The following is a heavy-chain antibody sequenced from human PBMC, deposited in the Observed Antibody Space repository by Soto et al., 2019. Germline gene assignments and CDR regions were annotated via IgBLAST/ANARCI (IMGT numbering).Heavy chain of an antibody. CDR1: GYTFTSYY. D-gene: IGHD6-19*01. CDR2: INPSGGST. V-gene: IGHV1-46*01. CDR3: AREYSSGWYPSYGMDV. J-gene: IGHJ6*02. Sequence: GASVKVSCKASGYTFTSYYMHWVRQAPGQGLEWMGIINPSGGSTSYAQKFQGRVTMTRDTSTSTVYMELSSLRSEDTAVYYCAREYSSGWYPSYGMDVWGQGTTVTVSS.